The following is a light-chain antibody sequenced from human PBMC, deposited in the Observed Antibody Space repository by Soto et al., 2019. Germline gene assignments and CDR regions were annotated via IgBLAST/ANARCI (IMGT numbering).Light chain of an antibody. CDR3: QQLFDSPIT. J-gene: IGKJ5*01. Sequence: IQMTQSPSSLSASVGDRVTISCRASQGIGNALGWYQQKPGKAPKVLIWDATTLHRGVSSRFSATVSGTEFSLTITSLQPEDFATYYCQQLFDSPITFGQGTRLEIK. CDR2: DAT. CDR1: QGIGNA. V-gene: IGKV1-17*01.